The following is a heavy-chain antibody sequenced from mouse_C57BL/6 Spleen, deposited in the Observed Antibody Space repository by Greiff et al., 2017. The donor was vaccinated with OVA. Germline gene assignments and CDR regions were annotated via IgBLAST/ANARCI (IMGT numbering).Heavy chain of an antibody. D-gene: IGHD2-5*01. V-gene: IGHV1-52*01. CDR2: IDPSDSET. CDR3: ARSYSNPAWFAY. CDR1: GYTFTSYW. J-gene: IGHJ3*01. Sequence: QVQLQQPGAELVRPGSSVKLSCKASGYTFTSYWMHWVKQRPIQGLEWIGNIDPSDSETHYNQKFKDKATLTVDKSSSTAYMQLSSLTSEDSAVYYCARSYSNPAWFAYWGQGTLVTVSA.